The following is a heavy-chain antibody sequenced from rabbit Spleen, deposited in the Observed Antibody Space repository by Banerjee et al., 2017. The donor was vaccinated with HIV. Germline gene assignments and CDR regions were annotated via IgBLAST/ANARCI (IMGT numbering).Heavy chain of an antibody. J-gene: IGHJ6*01. D-gene: IGHD6-1*01. CDR2: VYNGDSGSRT. Sequence: QEQLVESGGGLVQPGGSLKLSCKASGFSFSSGYDMCWVRQAPGKGLEWIACVYNGDSGSRTYYATWAKGRFTISKTSSTTVTLQMTSLTAADTATYFCARAVYLGYGYGDLWGQGTLVTVS. V-gene: IGHV1S45*01. CDR1: GFSFSSGYD. CDR3: ARAVYLGYGYGDL.